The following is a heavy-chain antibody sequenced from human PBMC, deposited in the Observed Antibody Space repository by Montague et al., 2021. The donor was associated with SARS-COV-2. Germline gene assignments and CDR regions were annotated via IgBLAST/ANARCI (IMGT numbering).Heavy chain of an antibody. CDR3: ARDPLYYYDSSGLLLDWYFVL. Sequence: TLSLTCTVSGGSISSGSYYWSWIRQPAGKGLEWIGRIYTSGSTNYNPSLKSRVTISVDTSKNQFSLKLSSVTAADTAVYYCARDPLYYYDSSGLLLDWYFVLGGRGTLAPVSS. CDR1: GGSISSGSYY. D-gene: IGHD3-22*01. CDR2: IYTSGST. V-gene: IGHV4-61*02. J-gene: IGHJ2*01.